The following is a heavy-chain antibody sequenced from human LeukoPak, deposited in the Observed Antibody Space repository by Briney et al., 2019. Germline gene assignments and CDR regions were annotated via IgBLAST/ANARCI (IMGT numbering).Heavy chain of an antibody. J-gene: IGHJ6*03. V-gene: IGHV3-48*03. D-gene: IGHD2-15*01. Sequence: GGSLRLSCAASGFTFSSYEMNWVRQAPGKGLEWVSYISSSGSTIYYADSVKGRFTISRDNAKNSLYLQMNSLRAEDTAVYYCARVYCSGGSCYSHYYYYMDVWGKGTTVTVSS. CDR3: ARVYCSGGSCYSHYYYYMDV. CDR2: ISSSGSTI. CDR1: GFTFSSYE.